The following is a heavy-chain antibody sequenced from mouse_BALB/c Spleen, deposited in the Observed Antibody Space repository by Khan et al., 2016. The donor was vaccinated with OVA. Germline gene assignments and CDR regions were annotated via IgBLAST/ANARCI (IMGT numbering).Heavy chain of an antibody. Sequence: EVELVESGGGLVKPGGPLKLSCAASGFTFSTYAMSWVRQTPEKRLEWVATISSGGDYTYYPASVKGRFTISRDNSKNTLYLQMSSLRSEDTAIYYCARHNYGPFAYWGQGTLVTVSA. CDR3: ARHNYGPFAY. CDR2: ISSGGDYT. V-gene: IGHV5-9-3*01. J-gene: IGHJ3*01. CDR1: GFTFSTYA. D-gene: IGHD1-1*01.